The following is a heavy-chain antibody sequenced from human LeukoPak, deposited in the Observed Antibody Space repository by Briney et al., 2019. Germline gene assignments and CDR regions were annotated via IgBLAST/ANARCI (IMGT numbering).Heavy chain of an antibody. J-gene: IGHJ4*02. V-gene: IGHV4-39*01. D-gene: IGHD2-2*01. CDR2: IYYSGST. CDR3: ASTMYCSSTSCLCFDY. Sequence: SETLSLTCTVSGGSISSSSYYWGWIRQPPGKGLEWIGTIYYSGSTYYNPSLTSRVTISVDTSKNQFSLKVSSVTAADTAVYYCASTMYCSSTSCLCFDYWGQGTLVTVSS. CDR1: GGSISSSSYY.